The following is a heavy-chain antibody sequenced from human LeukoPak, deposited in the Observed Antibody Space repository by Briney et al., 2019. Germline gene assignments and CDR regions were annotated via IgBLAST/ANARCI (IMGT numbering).Heavy chain of an antibody. V-gene: IGHV1-46*01. CDR3: ARRKTPGGTTAAFDY. CDR1: GYTLTSYY. D-gene: IGHD1-1*01. J-gene: IGHJ4*02. CDR2: INPSGGDT. Sequence: ASVTVSCKASGYTLTSYYINWVRQAPGQGLEWMGIINPSGGDTSYAQKFQGRVTMTRDTSTSTVYMELTSLRSEDTAVYYCARRKTPGGTTAAFDYWGQGTLVTVSS.